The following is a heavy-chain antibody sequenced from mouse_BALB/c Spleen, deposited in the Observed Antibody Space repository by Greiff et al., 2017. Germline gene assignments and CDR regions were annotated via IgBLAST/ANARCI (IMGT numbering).Heavy chain of an antibody. D-gene: IGHD2-1*01. CDR2: ISSGGSYT. V-gene: IGHV5-6*02. CDR3: ARRGGNYGFAY. Sequence: DVKLVESGGDLVKPGGSLKLSCAASGFTFSSYGMSWVRQTPDKRLEWVATISSGGSYTYYPDSVKGRFTISRDNAKNTLYLQMSSLKSEDTAMYYCARRGGNYGFAYWGQGTLVTVSA. J-gene: IGHJ3*01. CDR1: GFTFSSYG.